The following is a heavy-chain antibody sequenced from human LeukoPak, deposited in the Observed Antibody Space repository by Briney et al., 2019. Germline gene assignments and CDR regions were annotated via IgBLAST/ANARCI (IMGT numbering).Heavy chain of an antibody. J-gene: IGHJ4*02. CDR3: ARISYNDVLTGYYLDY. Sequence: GGSLRLSCAVSDFTVSSNYMTWVRQAPGKGLEWVAVIFIAGGTYYAGSVKGRFVISRDNSKNTLYLQMNRLKAEDTAVYYCARISYNDVLTGYYLDYWGQGTLVTVSS. V-gene: IGHV3-66*01. CDR1: DFTVSSNY. CDR2: IFIAGGT. D-gene: IGHD3-9*01.